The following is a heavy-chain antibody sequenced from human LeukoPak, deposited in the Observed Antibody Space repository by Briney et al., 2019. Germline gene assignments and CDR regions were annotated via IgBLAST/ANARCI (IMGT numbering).Heavy chain of an antibody. D-gene: IGHD2-15*01. CDR2: IHYSGST. V-gene: IGHV4-31*03. J-gene: IGHJ4*02. Sequence: SETLSLTCTVSGGSISSGDYYWSWIRQHPGKGLEWIGYIHYSGSTYYNPSLKSRVTISVDTSKKQFSLKLSSATAADTAVYYCARVGVAAKSSRYFDYWGQGTLVTVSS. CDR3: ARVGVAAKSSRYFDY. CDR1: GGSISSGDYY.